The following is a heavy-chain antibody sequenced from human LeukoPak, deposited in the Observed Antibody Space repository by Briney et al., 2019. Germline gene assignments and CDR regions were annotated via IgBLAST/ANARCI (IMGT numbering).Heavy chain of an antibody. Sequence: SETLSLTCTVSGGSISSYYWSWIRQPPGKGLGWIGYIYYSGSTNYNPSLKSRVTISVDTSKNQFSLKLSSVTAADTAVYYCARNSYGYGLDFDYWGQGTLVTVSS. CDR3: ARNSYGYGLDFDY. V-gene: IGHV4-59*01. D-gene: IGHD5-18*01. J-gene: IGHJ4*02. CDR2: IYYSGST. CDR1: GGSISSYY.